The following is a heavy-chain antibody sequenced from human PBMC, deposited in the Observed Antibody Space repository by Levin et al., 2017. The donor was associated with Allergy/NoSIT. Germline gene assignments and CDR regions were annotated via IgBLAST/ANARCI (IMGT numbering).Heavy chain of an antibody. CDR3: ARDFFYSISD. CDR1: GFIFTGNW. CDR2: IKSDGRGT. J-gene: IGHJ4*02. D-gene: IGHD3-3*02. Sequence: GGSLRLSCAASGFIFTGNWMHWVRQTPGKGLMWVARIKSDGRGTDYADSVKGRFTISRDNAGNTLYLQMSSLRAEDTAVYYCARDFFYSISDWGQGTLVTVSS. V-gene: IGHV3-74*01.